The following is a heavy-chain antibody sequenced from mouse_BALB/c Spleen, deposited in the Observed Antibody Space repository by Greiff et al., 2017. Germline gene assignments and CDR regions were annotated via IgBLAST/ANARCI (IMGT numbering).Heavy chain of an antibody. J-gene: IGHJ3*01. Sequence: QVQLKESGPGLVAPSQSLSITCTVSGFSLTSYGVHWVRQPPGKGLEWLGVIWAGGSTNYNSALMSRLSISKDNSKSQVFLKMNSLQTDDTAMYYCARELGPEAWFAYWGQGTLVTVSA. D-gene: IGHD4-1*01. V-gene: IGHV2-9*02. CDR2: IWAGGST. CDR1: GFSLTSYG. CDR3: ARELGPEAWFAY.